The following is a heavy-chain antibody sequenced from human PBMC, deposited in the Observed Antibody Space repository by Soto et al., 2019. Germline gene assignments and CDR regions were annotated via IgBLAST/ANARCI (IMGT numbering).Heavy chain of an antibody. V-gene: IGHV3-74*01. Sequence: EVQLVESGGGLVQPGGSLRLSCAASGFTLSGRSMHWVRQAPGKGLVWVSGIDNAGTDSTYADSVKGRFTSSRDNAKNMLYLQMNSLRVEDPAVCYCARGWFGPDVWGKGTTVTVSS. CDR1: GFTLSGRS. D-gene: IGHD3-10*01. J-gene: IGHJ6*04. CDR2: IDNAGTDS. CDR3: ARGWFGPDV.